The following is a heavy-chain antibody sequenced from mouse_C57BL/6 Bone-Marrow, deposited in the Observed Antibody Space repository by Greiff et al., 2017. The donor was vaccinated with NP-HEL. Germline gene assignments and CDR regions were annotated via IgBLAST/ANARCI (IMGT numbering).Heavy chain of an antibody. V-gene: IGHV2-5*01. CDR2: ICSGGST. CDR1: GFLLTSYG. CDR3: AKLRWDVAY. D-gene: IGHD4-1*01. Sequence: QVQLKESGPGLVQPSQSLSISCTVSGFLLTSYGVHWVRQSPGKGLEWLGVICSGGSTDYYAAFMSRLSITKDNSKSQVYFKMTGLHADDTAISYCAKLRWDVAYWGQGTLVTVSA. J-gene: IGHJ3*01.